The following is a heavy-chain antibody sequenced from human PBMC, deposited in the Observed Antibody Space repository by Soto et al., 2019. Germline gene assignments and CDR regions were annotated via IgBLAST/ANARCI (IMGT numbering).Heavy chain of an antibody. D-gene: IGHD4-17*01. J-gene: IGHJ4*02. CDR2: IIPILGIA. V-gene: IGHV1-69*02. CDR3: ARTLYGDNVDY. CDR1: GGTFSSYT. Sequence: SVKVSCKASGGTFSSYTISWGRQAPGQGLEWMGRIIPILGIANYAQKFQGRVTITADKSTSTAYMELSSLRSEDTAVYYCARTLYGDNVDYWGQGTLVPVSS.